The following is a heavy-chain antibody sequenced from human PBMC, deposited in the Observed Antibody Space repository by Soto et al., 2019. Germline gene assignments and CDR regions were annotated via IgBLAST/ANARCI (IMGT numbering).Heavy chain of an antibody. Sequence: SETLSLTCTVSGGSISTDSHYWGWIRQPPGKGLEWIGSVYYAGSTYKNPSLHSRVTISVDTSKNHFSLKLNSVTAADTAVYYFARRTNYGDYSFAYRGQGTLVTVSS. CDR1: GGSISTDSHY. V-gene: IGHV4-39*02. CDR3: ARRTNYGDYSFAY. J-gene: IGHJ4*02. D-gene: IGHD4-17*01. CDR2: VYYAGST.